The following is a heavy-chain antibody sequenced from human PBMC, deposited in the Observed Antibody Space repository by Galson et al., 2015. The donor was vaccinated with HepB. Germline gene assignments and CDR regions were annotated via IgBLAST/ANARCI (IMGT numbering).Heavy chain of an antibody. J-gene: IGHJ4*02. V-gene: IGHV2-5*05. CDR2: IYWDDDK. D-gene: IGHD3-16*01. Sequence: PALVKPTQTLTLTCTYSGFSLSTSGVAVGWIRQPPGTALEWLALIYWDDDKRYDPSLKSRLTITKETSKKQVVLTMTNMDPMDTATYYCAHRGGGYGDNWGSAHFDFWGQGTLVTVSS. CDR1: GFSLSTSGVA. CDR3: AHRGGGYGDNWGSAHFDF.